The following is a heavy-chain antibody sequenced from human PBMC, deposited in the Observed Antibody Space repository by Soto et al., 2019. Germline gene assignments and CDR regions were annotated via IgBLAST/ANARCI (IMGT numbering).Heavy chain of an antibody. Sequence: QAQLVESGGGVVHPGRSLRLSCEASGFTFNSYGMYWVRQAPGKGLEWVSHILYDGSKKYYADSVKGRFTTSRDNPKNTLYLQMDNMSPEDTAVYYCVTDLAHMADHWGQGTLVIVSS. CDR2: ILYDGSKK. CDR1: GFTFNSYG. CDR3: VTDLAHMADH. J-gene: IGHJ4*02. V-gene: IGHV3-30*03.